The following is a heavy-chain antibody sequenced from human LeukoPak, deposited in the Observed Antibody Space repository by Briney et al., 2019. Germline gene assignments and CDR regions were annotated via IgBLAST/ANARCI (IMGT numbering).Heavy chain of an antibody. D-gene: IGHD2-2*01. J-gene: IGHJ4*02. V-gene: IGHV4-34*01. Sequence: PSETLSLTCAVYGGSFSGYYWSWIRQPPGKGLEWIGEINHSGSTNYNPSLKSRVTISVDTSKNQFSLKLSSVTAADTAVDYCARGRPRNIAVVPAAITTHIIFDYWGQGTLVTVSS. CDR2: INHSGST. CDR1: GGSFSGYY. CDR3: ARGRPRNIAVVPAAITTHIIFDY.